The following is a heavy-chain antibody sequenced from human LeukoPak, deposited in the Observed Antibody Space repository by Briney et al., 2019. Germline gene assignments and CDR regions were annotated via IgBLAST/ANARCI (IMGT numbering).Heavy chain of an antibody. CDR2: IRYDGNNK. CDR1: GFTFKNYA. J-gene: IGHJ6*03. V-gene: IGHV3-30*02. D-gene: IGHD6-6*01. Sequence: GGSLRLFCAASGFTFKNYAMHWVRQAPGKGLDWVAFIRYDGNNKFYADSVKGRFTISRDNSKNTLYLQMDSLRAEDTALYYCARSNPLAARYYMDVWGKGTTATVSS. CDR3: ARSNPLAARYYMDV.